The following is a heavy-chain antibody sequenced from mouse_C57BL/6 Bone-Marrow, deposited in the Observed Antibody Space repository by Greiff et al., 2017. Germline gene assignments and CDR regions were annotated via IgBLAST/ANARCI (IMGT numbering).Heavy chain of an antibody. J-gene: IGHJ2*01. Sequence: EVQLQESGAELVRPGASVKLSCTASGFNIKDDYMHWVKQRPEQGLEWIGWVDPENGDTASASKFQGKATITADTSSNTAYLQLSSLTSEDTAVYYCTTTVVATVDYWGQGTTLTVSS. CDR3: TTTVVATVDY. D-gene: IGHD1-1*01. CDR1: GFNIKDDY. CDR2: VDPENGDT. V-gene: IGHV14-4*01.